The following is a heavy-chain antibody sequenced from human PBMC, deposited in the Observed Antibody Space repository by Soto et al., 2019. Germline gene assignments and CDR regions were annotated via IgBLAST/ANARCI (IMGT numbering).Heavy chain of an antibody. CDR3: ARTPFSYYHETGGYSGLEN. D-gene: IGHD3-22*01. J-gene: IGHJ4*01. Sequence: SETLSLTCTVSGGCISRSGYYRGWIRQPPGKGLEWIGSISYKGTPYYDPSLKSRVTISVAMAKHSFTLNLNSVTAADTAVLYSARTPFSYYHETGGYSGLENWGHGXLHTVSS. CDR1: GGCISRSGYY. CDR2: ISYKGTP. V-gene: IGHV4-39*01.